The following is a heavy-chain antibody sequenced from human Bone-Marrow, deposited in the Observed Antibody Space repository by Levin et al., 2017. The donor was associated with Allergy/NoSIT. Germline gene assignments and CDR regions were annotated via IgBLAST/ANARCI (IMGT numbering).Heavy chain of an antibody. CDR3: ARDQFRRATIGARWFDP. J-gene: IGHJ5*02. CDR2: IKEDGSEK. V-gene: IGHV3-7*01. CDR1: GFTFSNSW. D-gene: IGHD5-24*01. Sequence: GGSLRLSCAASGFTFSNSWMSWVRQAPGKGLEWVANIKEDGSEKYYVDSVKGRFTISRDNAKNSLFVQMNSLRVEDTAVYYCARDQFRRATIGARWFDPWGQGPLVTVSS.